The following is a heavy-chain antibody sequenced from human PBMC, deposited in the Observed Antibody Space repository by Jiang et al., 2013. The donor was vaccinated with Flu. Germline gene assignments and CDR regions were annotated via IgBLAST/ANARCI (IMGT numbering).Heavy chain of an antibody. V-gene: IGHV4-39*01. D-gene: IGHD6-19*01. Sequence: KSRVTISVDTSKNQFSLKLSSVTAADTAVYYCASYLGSIAVAIDYWGQGTLVTVSS. J-gene: IGHJ4*02. CDR3: ASYLGSIAVAIDY.